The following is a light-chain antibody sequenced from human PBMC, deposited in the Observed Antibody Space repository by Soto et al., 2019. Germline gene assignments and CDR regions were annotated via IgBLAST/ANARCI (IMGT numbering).Light chain of an antibody. CDR1: STDVGRYNY. V-gene: IGLV2-14*01. CDR2: DVS. J-gene: IGLJ1*01. CDR3: TSYTSDSTDV. Sequence: QSALTQPASVSGSPGQSITISCTGTSTDVGRYNYVSWYQQHPGKAPKLMVYDVSNRPSWVSNRFSGSKSGITASLTISGLQAEDEADYYCTSYTSDSTDVFGTGTKLTVL.